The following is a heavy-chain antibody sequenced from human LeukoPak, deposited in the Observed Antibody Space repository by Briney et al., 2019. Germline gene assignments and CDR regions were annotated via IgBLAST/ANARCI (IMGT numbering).Heavy chain of an antibody. CDR2: LFDSVRT. CDR1: GGSITSHY. V-gene: IGHV4-59*11. Sequence: SETLSLTCTVSGGSITSHYWSWVRQPPGKGLEWIAYLFDSVRTKDNPSLKGRLTLSADTSKNQFSLRLNSVTAADTAVYYCATIKRGSIFGYFDFWGQGIKVTVSS. J-gene: IGHJ4*02. CDR3: ATIKRGSIFGYFDF. D-gene: IGHD5-18*01.